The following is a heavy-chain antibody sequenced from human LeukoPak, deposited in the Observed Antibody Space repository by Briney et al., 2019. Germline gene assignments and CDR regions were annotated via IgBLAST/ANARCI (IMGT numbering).Heavy chain of an antibody. CDR1: GFTFGNSW. D-gene: IGHD1-14*01. V-gene: IGHV3-74*01. Sequence: GGSLRLSCAASGFTFGNSWVHWVRQAPGKGLVWVSLINSDGSTATYADSVKGRFTISRDNARNTLSLQMNSLTIEDTAVYYCVVVVEPPDSDGFDVWGKGTMITVSS. CDR3: VVVVEPPDSDGFDV. CDR2: INSDGSTA. J-gene: IGHJ3*01.